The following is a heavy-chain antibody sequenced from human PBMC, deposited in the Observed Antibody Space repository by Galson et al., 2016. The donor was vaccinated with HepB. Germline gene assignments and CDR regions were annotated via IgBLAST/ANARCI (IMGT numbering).Heavy chain of an antibody. CDR1: GFTFSTYG. V-gene: IGHV3-30*18. CDR2: ISFDGSNK. CDR3: AKDRQLFLSFTNCFDL. J-gene: IGHJ4*02. Sequence: SLRLSCAASGFTFSTYGMHWVRQAPGKGLEWVAVISFDGSNKYYVDSVKGRFTISRDNSKNTLYLQMNSLRTEDTAVYSCAKDRQLFLSFTNCFDLWGQGPRVTVSS. D-gene: IGHD3-22*01.